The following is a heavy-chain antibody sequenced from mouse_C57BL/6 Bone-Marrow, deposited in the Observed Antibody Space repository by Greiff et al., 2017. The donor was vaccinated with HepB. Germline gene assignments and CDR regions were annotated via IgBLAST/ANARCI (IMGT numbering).Heavy chain of an antibody. J-gene: IGHJ2*01. D-gene: IGHD1-1*01. V-gene: IGHV5-4*03. Sequence: EVKLQESGGGLVKPGGSLKLSCAASGFTFSSYAMSWVRQTPEKRLEWVATISDGGSYTYYPDNVKGRFTISRDNAKNNLYLQMSHLKSEDTAMYYCARRYYGSSFYFDYWGQGTTLTVSS. CDR3: ARRYYGSSFYFDY. CDR1: GFTFSSYA. CDR2: ISDGGSYT.